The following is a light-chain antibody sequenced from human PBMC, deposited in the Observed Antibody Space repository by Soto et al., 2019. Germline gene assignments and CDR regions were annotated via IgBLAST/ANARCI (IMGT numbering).Light chain of an antibody. CDR3: QTWGTGIWV. CDR2: VNNDGSY. CDR1: SGHSSYA. V-gene: IGLV4-69*01. J-gene: IGLJ3*02. Sequence: QLVLTQSPSASASLGASVKLTCTLSSGHSSYAIAWHQQQPEKGPRFLMKVNNDGSYSKGDGIPDRFSGSSSGAERYLTISSLQSEDEADYYCQTWGTGIWVFGGGTKLTVL.